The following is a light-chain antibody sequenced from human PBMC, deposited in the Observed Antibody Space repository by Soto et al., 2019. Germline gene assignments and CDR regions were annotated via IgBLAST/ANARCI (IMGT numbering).Light chain of an antibody. J-gene: IGKJ1*01. CDR2: GAS. CDR3: QQYGSSRT. V-gene: IGKV3-20*01. Sequence: EIVLTQSPGTLSLSPGERATLSCRASQSVSSSYLAWYQQKPGQAPRLLIYGASSRATGIPDRFSGSGSGPVFTLTISRLEPDDFAVYYCQQYGSSRTFGQGTKVEIK. CDR1: QSVSSSY.